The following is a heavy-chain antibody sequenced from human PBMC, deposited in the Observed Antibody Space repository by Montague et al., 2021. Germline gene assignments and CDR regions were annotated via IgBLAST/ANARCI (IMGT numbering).Heavy chain of an antibody. CDR3: ATNRAAPGRSSFDY. V-gene: IGHV3-23*01. CDR1: GSTFSGYA. J-gene: IGHJ4*02. Sequence: SLRLSCAASGSTFSGYAMSWVRQAPGKGLEWVSGTSATGGGTFYADFVKGWFNISRDNSKNTLFLQMNSLRADDTAVYYCATNRAAPGRSSFDYWGQGTLVTVSS. D-gene: IGHD6-13*01. CDR2: TSATGGGT.